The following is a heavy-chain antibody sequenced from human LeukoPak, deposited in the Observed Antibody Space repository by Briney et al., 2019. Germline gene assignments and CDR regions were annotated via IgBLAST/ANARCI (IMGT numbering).Heavy chain of an antibody. D-gene: IGHD3-16*01. V-gene: IGHV1-46*01. CDR2: IDPSGGST. J-gene: IGHJ4*02. CDR1: GYIFTRYY. Sequence: ASVKVSCKASGYIFTRYYMHWVRQAPGQGLEWMGIIDPSGGSTSYAQNFQGGVTMTRDATTNTVYLELSSLRSEDTAVYYCARDFGVMPNYWGQGTLVTVSS. CDR3: ARDFGVMPNY.